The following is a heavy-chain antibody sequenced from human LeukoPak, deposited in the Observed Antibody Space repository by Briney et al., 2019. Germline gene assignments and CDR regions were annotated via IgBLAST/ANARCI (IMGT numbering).Heavy chain of an antibody. CDR2: ISGSGTSR. J-gene: IGHJ4*02. V-gene: IGHV3-23*01. D-gene: IGHD2-8*02. CDR1: GLAFSAYG. Sequence: PGGSLRLSCETSGLAFSAYGMAWVRQAPGKGPEWVSTISGSGTSRHYSDSVKGRFTISRDNSRGTLSLQMNSLRADDTAVYYCVKDVGGVSYFNHWGQGTLVTVSS. CDR3: VKDVGGVSYFNH.